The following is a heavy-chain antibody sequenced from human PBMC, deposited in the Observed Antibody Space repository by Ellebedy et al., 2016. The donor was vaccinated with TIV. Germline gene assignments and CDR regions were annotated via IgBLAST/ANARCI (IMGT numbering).Heavy chain of an antibody. CDR3: ARRSYGGYYFDY. Sequence: GESLKISCKGSGYTFTSYWITWVRQMPGKGLEWMGRINPSDSYTNYSPSFQGHVTISADKSISTAYLQWSSLKASDTAMYYCARRSYGGYYFDYWGQGTLVTVSS. J-gene: IGHJ4*02. D-gene: IGHD3-10*01. CDR1: GYTFTSYW. V-gene: IGHV5-10-1*01. CDR2: INPSDSYT.